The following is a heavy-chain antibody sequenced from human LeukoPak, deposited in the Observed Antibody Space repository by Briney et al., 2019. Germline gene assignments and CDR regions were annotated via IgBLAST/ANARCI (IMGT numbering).Heavy chain of an antibody. Sequence: GASVKVSCKASGYTFTGYYMHWVRQAPGQGLEWMGRINPNSGGTNYALKFQGRFPMTRDTSTSTAYMELSRLRSDDTAVYYCARLGPSSRIAAAFLYYFDYWGQGTLVTVSS. CDR1: GYTFTGYY. D-gene: IGHD6-13*01. J-gene: IGHJ4*02. CDR2: INPNSGGT. V-gene: IGHV1-2*06. CDR3: ARLGPSSRIAAAFLYYFDY.